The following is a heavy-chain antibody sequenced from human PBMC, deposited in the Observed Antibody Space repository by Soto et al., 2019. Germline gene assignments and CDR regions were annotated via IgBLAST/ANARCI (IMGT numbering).Heavy chain of an antibody. J-gene: IGHJ4*02. Sequence: PGGSLRLSCVASGFTFSRNAMNWVRQAPGKGLEWVSGIADSDSGGRTYYADSVKGRFTISRDDSKNTLYLQMNSLRAEDTALYYCAKRRDYGDYIFDYWGQGTLVTVSS. D-gene: IGHD4-17*01. V-gene: IGHV3-23*01. CDR3: AKRRDYGDYIFDY. CDR2: IADSDSGGRT. CDR1: GFTFSRNA.